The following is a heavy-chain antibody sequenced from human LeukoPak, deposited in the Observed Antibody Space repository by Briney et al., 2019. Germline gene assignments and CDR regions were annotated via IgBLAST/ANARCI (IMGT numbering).Heavy chain of an antibody. CDR3: ARDKTGSGWYDAFDI. D-gene: IGHD6-19*01. CDR1: GFIFSNYA. V-gene: IGHV3-48*04. CDR2: ISSTSITI. J-gene: IGHJ3*02. Sequence: GGSLRLSCSASGFIFSNYAMNWVRQAPGKGLEWISYISSTSITIDFADSVQGRFTISRDNAKNSLYLQMNSLRAEDTAVYYCARDKTGSGWYDAFDIWGQGTMVTVSS.